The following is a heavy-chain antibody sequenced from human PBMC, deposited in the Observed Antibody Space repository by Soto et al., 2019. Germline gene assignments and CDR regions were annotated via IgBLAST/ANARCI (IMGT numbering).Heavy chain of an antibody. V-gene: IGHV3-7*03. J-gene: IGHJ5*02. CDR1: GFIFSSYW. Sequence: AGGSLRLSCAASGFIFSSYWMSWVRQAPGRGLEWVANIKQDGSEKYYLDSVKGRFTISRDNAKTSLYLLMNSLRAEDTAVYYCTRDLNGDWNYGESWGQGTLVTVSS. CDR3: TRDLNGDWNYGES. D-gene: IGHD1-7*01. CDR2: IKQDGSEK.